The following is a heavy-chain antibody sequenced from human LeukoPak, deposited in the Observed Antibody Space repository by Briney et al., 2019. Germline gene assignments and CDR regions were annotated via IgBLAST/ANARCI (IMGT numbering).Heavy chain of an antibody. J-gene: IGHJ3*02. D-gene: IGHD6-19*01. Sequence: GGSLRLSCAASGFTFDDYAMHWVRQAPGKGLEWVSGISWNSGSIVYADSVKGRFTISRDNAKNSLYLQMNSLRAEDTALYYCAKVSLPYWVAVPHDAFDIWGQGTMVTVSS. CDR1: GFTFDDYA. CDR3: AKVSLPYWVAVPHDAFDI. CDR2: ISWNSGSI. V-gene: IGHV3-9*01.